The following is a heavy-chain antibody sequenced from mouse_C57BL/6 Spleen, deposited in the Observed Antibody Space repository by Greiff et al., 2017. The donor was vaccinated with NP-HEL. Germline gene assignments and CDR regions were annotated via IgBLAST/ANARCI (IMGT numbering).Heavy chain of an antibody. CDR3: ARKRDVGWYFDV. CDR2: IWSGGST. Sequence: QVQLKQSGPGLVQPSQSLSITCTVSGFSLTSYGVHWVRQSPGKGLEWLGVIWSGGSTDYNAAFISRLSISKDNTKSQVFFKMNSLQADDTAIYSCARKRDVGWYFDVWGTGTTVTVSS. V-gene: IGHV2-2*01. J-gene: IGHJ1*03. D-gene: IGHD3-1*01. CDR1: GFSLTSYG.